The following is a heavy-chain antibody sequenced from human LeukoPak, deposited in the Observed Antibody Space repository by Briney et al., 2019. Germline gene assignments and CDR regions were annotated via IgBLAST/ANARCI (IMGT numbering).Heavy chain of an antibody. CDR3: AKDIDSSSWPDAFDI. Sequence: GGSLRLSCAASGFTFDDYAMHWVRQAPGKGLEWVSGISWNSGSIGYGDSVKGRFTISRDNAKNSLYLQMNSLRAEDMALYYCAKDIDSSSWPDAFDIWGQGTMVTVSS. CDR2: ISWNSGSI. D-gene: IGHD6-13*01. J-gene: IGHJ3*02. CDR1: GFTFDDYA. V-gene: IGHV3-9*03.